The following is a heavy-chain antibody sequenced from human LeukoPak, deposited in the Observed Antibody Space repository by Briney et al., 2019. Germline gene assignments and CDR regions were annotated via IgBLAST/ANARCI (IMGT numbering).Heavy chain of an antibody. CDR3: AGERDDFWSCPDLENWFNP. D-gene: IGHD3-3*01. CDR1: GGPISSYY. Sequence: SETLSLTCSVPGGPISSYYWSWIRQPAGKGLEWIGRIYTSGSTNYNPSLKSRVTMQGGTTKNQFSLKRSAVTDVETVVYYGAGERDDFWSCPDLENWFNPWGQGTLVTVSS. V-gene: IGHV4-4*07. CDR2: IYTSGST. J-gene: IGHJ5*02.